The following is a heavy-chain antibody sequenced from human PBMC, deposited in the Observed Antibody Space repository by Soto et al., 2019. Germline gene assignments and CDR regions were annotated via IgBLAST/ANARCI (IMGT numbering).Heavy chain of an antibody. CDR2: VWHDGSKE. CDR1: GFTFSGHG. Sequence: QVQLVESGGGVVQPGRSLRLSCAASGFTFSGHGMHWVRQAPGKGLEWVAVVWHDGSKEYYADSVKGRFTISRDNSKNRLYLQMNRLRAEGTAVYACARGRGGDYVANSGYDDCWGQGTLVTVSS. J-gene: IGHJ4*02. CDR3: ARGRGGDYVANSGYDDC. D-gene: IGHD5-12*01. V-gene: IGHV3-33*01.